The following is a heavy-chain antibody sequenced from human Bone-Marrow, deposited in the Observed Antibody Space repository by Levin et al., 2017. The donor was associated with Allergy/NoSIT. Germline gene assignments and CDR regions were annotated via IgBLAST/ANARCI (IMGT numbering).Heavy chain of an antibody. D-gene: IGHD3-16*01. J-gene: IGHJ4*02. CDR1: GFAFSTYT. CDR2: INSGSTTI. CDR3: VKDFTATPGTETMLWDY. Sequence: PGGSLRLSCTASGFAFSTYTMNWVRQAPGKGLEWISKINSGSTTIDYADSVKGRFTTSRDNSKNTLYLQMNSLRADDTAIYYCVKDFTATPGTETMLWDYWGQGTLVTVSS. V-gene: IGHV3-48*01.